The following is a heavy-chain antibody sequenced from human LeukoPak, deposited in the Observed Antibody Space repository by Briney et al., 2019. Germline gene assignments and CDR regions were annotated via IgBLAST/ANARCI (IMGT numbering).Heavy chain of an antibody. Sequence: GGSLRLSCAASGFTVSSNYMSWVRQAPGKGLEWVSVIYSGGSTYYADSVKGRFTISRHNSKNTLCLQMNSLRAEDTAVYYCARDGRYCSSTSCYGGGAFDIWGQGTMVTVSS. CDR2: IYSGGST. V-gene: IGHV3-53*04. D-gene: IGHD2-2*01. J-gene: IGHJ3*02. CDR1: GFTVSSNY. CDR3: ARDGRYCSSTSCYGGGAFDI.